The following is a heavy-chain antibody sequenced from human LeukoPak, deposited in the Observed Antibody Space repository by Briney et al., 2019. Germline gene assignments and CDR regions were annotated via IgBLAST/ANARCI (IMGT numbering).Heavy chain of an antibody. J-gene: IGHJ5*02. CDR1: GYTFTGYY. CDR3: ARKLGYCSDGSCYGPNWFDP. V-gene: IGHV1-2*02. CDR2: INPNSGGT. Sequence: ASVKVSCKASGYTFTGYYMHWVRQAPGQGLEWMGWINPNSGGTNYAQKFQGRVTMTRDTSISTAYMELSRLRSDDTAVYYCARKLGYCSDGSCYGPNWFDPWGQGTLVTVSS. D-gene: IGHD2-15*01.